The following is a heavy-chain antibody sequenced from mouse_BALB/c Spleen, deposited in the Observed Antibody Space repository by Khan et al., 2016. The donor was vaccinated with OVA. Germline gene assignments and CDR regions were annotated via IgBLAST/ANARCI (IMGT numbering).Heavy chain of an antibody. D-gene: IGHD2-1*01. CDR2: ISYSGST. CDR3: ATIYDGNYQLAWFAY. CDR1: GYSITSDYA. V-gene: IGHV3-2*02. Sequence: EVQLQESGPGLVKPSQSLSLTCTVTGYSITSDYAWNWIRQFPGNKLEWMGYISYSGSTSYNPSLKSRISITRDTSKNQFFLQLNSVTTEDTVTYYCATIYDGNYQLAWFAYWGQGTLVTVSA. J-gene: IGHJ3*01.